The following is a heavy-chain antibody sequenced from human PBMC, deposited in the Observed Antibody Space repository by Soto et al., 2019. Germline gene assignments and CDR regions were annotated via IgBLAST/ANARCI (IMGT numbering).Heavy chain of an antibody. Sequence: EVQLLESGGGSVQPGGSLRLSCAASGFTFKSYAMSWVRQAPGKGPEWVSTISISGSSTYYADSVKGLFTISRDNSKNTLSLQMNSLRAEDTAVYYCVKMQFDYWGQGTLVTVSS. CDR1: GFTFKSYA. CDR2: ISISGSST. J-gene: IGHJ4*02. CDR3: VKMQFDY. V-gene: IGHV3-23*01.